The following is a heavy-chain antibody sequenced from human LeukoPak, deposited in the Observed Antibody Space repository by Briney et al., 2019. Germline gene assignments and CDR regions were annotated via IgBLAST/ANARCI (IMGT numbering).Heavy chain of an antibody. V-gene: IGHV1-69*05. D-gene: IGHD4-17*01. CDR3: ARDTNDXGDRFXY. CDR2: IIPIFGTA. Sequence: SVKVSCKASGGTFSSYAISWVRQAPGQGLEWMGRIIPIFGTANYAQKFQGRVTITTDESTSTAYMELSSLRSEDTAVYYCARDTNDXGDRFXYWGQGTLVTVSS. J-gene: IGHJ4*02. CDR1: GGTFSSYA.